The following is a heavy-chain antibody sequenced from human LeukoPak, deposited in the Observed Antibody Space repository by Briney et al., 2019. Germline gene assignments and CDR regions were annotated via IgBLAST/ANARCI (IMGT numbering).Heavy chain of an antibody. CDR3: ARDPRDIVVVPAVINFDY. CDR2: ISAYNGNT. D-gene: IGHD2-2*01. J-gene: IGHJ4*02. CDR1: GYTFTSYG. Sequence: ASVKVSCKASGYTFTSYGISWVRQAPGQGLEWMGWISAYNGNTNYARKLQGRVTMTTDTSTSTAYMELRSLRSDDTAVYYCARDPRDIVVVPAVINFDYWGQGTLVTVSS. V-gene: IGHV1-18*04.